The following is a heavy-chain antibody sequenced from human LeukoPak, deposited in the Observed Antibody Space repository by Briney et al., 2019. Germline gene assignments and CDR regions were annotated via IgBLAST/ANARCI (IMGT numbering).Heavy chain of an antibody. Sequence: PGGSLRLSCAASGFTFSDYYMSWIRQAPGKGLEWVSYINSSGSTIYYADSVKGRFTISRDNAKNSLYLQMNSLRADDTAVFYCARDWLSGSYPRWFDPWGQGTLVTVSS. CDR2: INSSGSTI. CDR1: GFTFSDYY. V-gene: IGHV3-11*01. CDR3: ARDWLSGSYPRWFDP. D-gene: IGHD6-19*01. J-gene: IGHJ5*02.